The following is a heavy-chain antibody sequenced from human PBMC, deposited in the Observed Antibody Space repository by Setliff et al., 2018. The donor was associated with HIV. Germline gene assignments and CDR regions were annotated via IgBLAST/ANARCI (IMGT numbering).Heavy chain of an antibody. J-gene: IGHJ5*02. D-gene: IGHD3-3*01. V-gene: IGHV4-39*01. CDR3: ARLVGPYYDFWSGFQVWFDP. CDR2: IYYSGTT. CDR1: GGSIRSRDNY. Sequence: TCTVSGGSIRSRDNYWGWIRQPPGKGLEWIGHIYYSGTTYYNPSLKSRVSISVDASKNQFSLKLSSVTAEDTAVYYCARLVGPYYDFWSGFQVWFDPWGQGTLVTVSS.